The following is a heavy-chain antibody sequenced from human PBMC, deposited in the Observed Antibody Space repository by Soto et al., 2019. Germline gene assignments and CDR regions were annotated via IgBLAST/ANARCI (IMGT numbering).Heavy chain of an antibody. J-gene: IGHJ4*02. V-gene: IGHV3-48*03. D-gene: IGHD4-4*01. CDR1: GFTFSRYE. CDR3: ARVTTVTSEPDY. Sequence: LRLSCAASGFTFSRYEMNWVRQAPGKGLEWVSYISSSGSTIYYADSVKGRFTISRDNAKNSLYLQMNSLRAEDTAVYYCARVTTVTSEPDYWGQGTLVTVSS. CDR2: ISSSGSTI.